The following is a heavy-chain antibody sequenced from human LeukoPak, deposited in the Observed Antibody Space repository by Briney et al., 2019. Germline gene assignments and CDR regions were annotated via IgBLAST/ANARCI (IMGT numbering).Heavy chain of an antibody. J-gene: IGHJ4*02. V-gene: IGHV3-23*01. CDR1: GFTFTTYA. CDR3: AKGHSSGWYYFDS. CDR2: ISGSGGTT. D-gene: IGHD6-19*01. Sequence: PGGSLRLSCAASGFTFTTYAMSWARQAPGKGLEWVSTISGSGGTTYYADSVKGRFTISRDNSKNTLYVQVNSLRAEDTAVYYCAKGHSSGWYYFDSWGQGTLVTVSS.